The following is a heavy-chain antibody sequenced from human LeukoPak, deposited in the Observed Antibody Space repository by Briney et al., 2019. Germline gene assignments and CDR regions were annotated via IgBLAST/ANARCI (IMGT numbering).Heavy chain of an antibody. D-gene: IGHD3-3*01. V-gene: IGHV3-15*01. J-gene: IGHJ4*02. CDR3: STTHYNFGDLDH. Sequence: GGSMRLSCAASGFIFSSAWMSWVRQAPGKGLEWVGHIKTKTDGWTTNYAAPVKGRFTISRDDSKNMVYLQMNSLKTEDTAVYYCSTTHYNFGDLDHWGQGALVTVSS. CDR2: IKTKTDGWTT. CDR1: GFIFSSAW.